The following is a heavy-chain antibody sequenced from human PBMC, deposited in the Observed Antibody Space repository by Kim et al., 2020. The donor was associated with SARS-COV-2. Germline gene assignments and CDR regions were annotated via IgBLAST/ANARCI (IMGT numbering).Heavy chain of an antibody. CDR3: AGYCSSTSCYLGNWFDP. D-gene: IGHD2-2*01. Sequence: ASVKVSCKASGYTFTGYYMHWVRQAPGQGLEWMGWINPNSGGTNYAQKFQGRVTMTRDTSISTAYMELSRLRSDDTAVYYCAGYCSSTSCYLGNWFDPWGQGPLVTVSS. CDR2: INPNSGGT. CDR1: GYTFTGYY. V-gene: IGHV1-2*02. J-gene: IGHJ5*02.